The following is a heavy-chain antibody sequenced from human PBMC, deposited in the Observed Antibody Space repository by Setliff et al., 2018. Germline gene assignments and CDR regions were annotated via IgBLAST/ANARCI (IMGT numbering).Heavy chain of an antibody. CDR2: IYYSGTT. CDR1: GDSISSSRYY. CDR3: ARASVVHAIAVGY. V-gene: IGHV4-39*01. D-gene: IGHD2-15*01. J-gene: IGHJ4*02. Sequence: PSETLSLTCTVSGDSISSSRYYWAWIRQPPGKGLEWIGNIYYSGTTYSNPSLKSRVTMSVDTSKNQFSLRLNSVTAADTAVYYCARASVVHAIAVGYWGQGTLVTVSS.